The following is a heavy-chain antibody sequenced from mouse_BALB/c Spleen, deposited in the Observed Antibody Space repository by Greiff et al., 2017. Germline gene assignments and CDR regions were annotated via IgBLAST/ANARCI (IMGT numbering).Heavy chain of an antibody. CDR3: ARHRHQNGNPGGLDY. Sequence: EVHLVESGGGLVKPGGSLKLSCAASGFTFSSYAMSWVRQTPEKRLEWVATISSGGSYTYYPDSVKGRFTISRDNAKNTLYLQMSSLRSEDTAMYYCARHRHQNGNPGGLDYWGQGTSVTVSS. CDR2: ISSGGSYT. J-gene: IGHJ4*01. V-gene: IGHV5-9-3*01. CDR1: GFTFSSYA. D-gene: IGHD2-1*01.